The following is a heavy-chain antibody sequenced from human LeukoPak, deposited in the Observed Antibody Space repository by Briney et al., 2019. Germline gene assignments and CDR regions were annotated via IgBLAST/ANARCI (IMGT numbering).Heavy chain of an antibody. Sequence: ASVKVSCKASGYTFTSYGISWVRQAPGQGLEWMGWISAYNGNTNYAQKLQGRVTMTTDTSTSTAYMELRSLRSDDTAVYYCAREGRYYDILTGTVDWGQGTLVTVSS. D-gene: IGHD3-9*01. V-gene: IGHV1-18*01. CDR2: ISAYNGNT. CDR1: GYTFTSYG. CDR3: AREGRYYDILTGTVD. J-gene: IGHJ4*02.